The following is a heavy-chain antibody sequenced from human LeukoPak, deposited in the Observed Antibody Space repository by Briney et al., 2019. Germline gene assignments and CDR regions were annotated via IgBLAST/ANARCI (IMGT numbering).Heavy chain of an antibody. CDR3: ATTTTRGNPHYFDY. Sequence: PGEPLKTSCKGSGYSLTSHWIAWVRKMPGKGLGCMGIIYPGDSDTRYSPSFQGQGTISADKSISTAYLQWSSLKASDTGIYYCATTTTRGNPHYFDYWGQGTLVTVSS. CDR1: GYSLTSHW. J-gene: IGHJ4*02. CDR2: IYPGDSDT. D-gene: IGHD1-1*01. V-gene: IGHV5-51*01.